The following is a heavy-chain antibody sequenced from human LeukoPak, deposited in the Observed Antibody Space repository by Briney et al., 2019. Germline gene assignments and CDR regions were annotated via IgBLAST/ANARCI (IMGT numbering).Heavy chain of an antibody. V-gene: IGHV4-59*08. CDR2: IHYSGST. CDR3: AGLIRPGWFDP. D-gene: IGHD1-14*01. Sequence: SGTLSLTCTVSGGSISNYYWSWIRQPPGKGLEWIGYIHYSGSTHYNPSLKSRVTISVDTSKNQFSLKLSSVTAADTAVYYCAGLIRPGWFDPWGQGTLVTVSS. CDR1: GGSISNYY. J-gene: IGHJ5*02.